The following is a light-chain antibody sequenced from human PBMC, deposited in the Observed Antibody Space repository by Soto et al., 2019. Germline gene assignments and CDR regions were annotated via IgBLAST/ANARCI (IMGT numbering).Light chain of an antibody. V-gene: IGKV1-39*01. CDR3: QQTYRSPPT. J-gene: IGKJ1*01. Sequence: DIQMTQSPSSLSASVGDRATFTCRASQSIATYLNWYQQKPGKAPKLLIYGASSVQSGVPSRFSASGSATDFTLTISSLHPEDFATYFCQQTYRSPPTFGQGTKV. CDR1: QSIATY. CDR2: GAS.